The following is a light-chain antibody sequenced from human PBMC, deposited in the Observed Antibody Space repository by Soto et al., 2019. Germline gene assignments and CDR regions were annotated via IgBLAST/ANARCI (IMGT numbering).Light chain of an antibody. CDR2: EVN. CDR3: SSYAGSSNV. Sequence: QSALTQPPSASGSPGQSVAISCTGTSSDVGGYNYVSWYQQHPGKAPKLMIYEVNKRPSGVPDRFSGSKSGKTASLTVAGVQAEDEADYYCSSYAGSSNVFGTGTKLTVL. J-gene: IGLJ1*01. CDR1: SSDVGGYNY. V-gene: IGLV2-8*01.